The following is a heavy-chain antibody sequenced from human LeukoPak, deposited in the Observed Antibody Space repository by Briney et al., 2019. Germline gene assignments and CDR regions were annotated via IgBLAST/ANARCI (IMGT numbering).Heavy chain of an antibody. V-gene: IGHV3-30*19. D-gene: IGHD6-13*01. Sequence: GGSLRLSCAASGFTFSSYGMHWVRQAPGKGLEWVAVISYDGSNKYYADSVKGRFTISRDNSKNTLYLQMNSLRAEDTAVYYCARDLAAAAVDAFDIWGQGTMVTVSS. CDR3: ARDLAAAAVDAFDI. CDR2: ISYDGSNK. J-gene: IGHJ3*02. CDR1: GFTFSSYG.